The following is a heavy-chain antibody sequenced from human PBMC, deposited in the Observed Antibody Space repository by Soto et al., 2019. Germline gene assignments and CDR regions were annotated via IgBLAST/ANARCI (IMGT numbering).Heavy chain of an antibody. V-gene: IGHV4-59*06. CDR1: GGSISSYY. D-gene: IGHD1-20*01. J-gene: IGHJ5*02. CDR2: IYYSGST. Sequence: SETLSLTCTVSGGSISSYYWSWIRQHPGKGLEWIGYIYYSGSTYYNPSLKSRVTISVDTSKNQFSLKLSSVTAADTAVYYCARVGGINWFDPWGQGTLVTVPQ. CDR3: ARVGGINWFDP.